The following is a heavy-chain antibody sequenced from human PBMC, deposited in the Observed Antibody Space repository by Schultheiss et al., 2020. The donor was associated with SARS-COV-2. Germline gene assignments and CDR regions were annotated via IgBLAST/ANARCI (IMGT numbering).Heavy chain of an antibody. V-gene: IGHV3-7*01. Sequence: GESLKISCAASGFTFSSYWMSWVRQTPGQGLEWVANIKQDGSERYYVDSVKGRFTISRDNAKNSLYLQMNSLRAEDTAVYYCATLPVAGGNYWGQGTLVTVSS. CDR2: IKQDGSER. D-gene: IGHD6-19*01. CDR3: ATLPVAGGNY. J-gene: IGHJ4*02. CDR1: GFTFSSYW.